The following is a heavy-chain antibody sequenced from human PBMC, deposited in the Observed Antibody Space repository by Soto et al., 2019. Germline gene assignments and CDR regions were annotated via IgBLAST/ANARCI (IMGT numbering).Heavy chain of an antibody. CDR3: AKEHFGSGSYYNDFDY. J-gene: IGHJ4*02. Sequence: PGGSLRLSCAASGFTLSSYAMSWVRQAPGNGLEWVSEISDSGGGTYYTDSVKGRFTISRDNSKNTLYLQMNSLRAEDTAIYYCAKEHFGSGSYYNDFDYWGQGTLVTVSS. CDR1: GFTLSSYA. V-gene: IGHV3-23*01. CDR2: ISDSGGGT. D-gene: IGHD3-10*01.